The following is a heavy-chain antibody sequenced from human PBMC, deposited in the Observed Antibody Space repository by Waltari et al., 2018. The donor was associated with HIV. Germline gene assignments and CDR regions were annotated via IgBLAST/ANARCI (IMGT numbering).Heavy chain of an antibody. V-gene: IGHV4-39*01. CDR2: IYDSGSS. CDR3: ARHLGFLITHAFDI. Sequence: HLQESGPGLLQASETLSLPCSVSGGSVSRGSYSWGWVRQPPGKGLEWSVSIYDSGSSYYNPSLKSRVIVSVDMSKNQISLNLSSVTAADTAVYYCARHLGFLITHAFDIWGRGTMVSVSS. J-gene: IGHJ3*02. D-gene: IGHD3-16*01. CDR1: GGSVSRGSYS.